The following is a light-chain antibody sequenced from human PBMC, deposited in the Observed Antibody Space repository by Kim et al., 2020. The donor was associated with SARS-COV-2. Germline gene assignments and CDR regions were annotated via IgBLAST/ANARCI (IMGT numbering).Light chain of an antibody. CDR2: RAS. CDR3: QQRSNWPLIT. V-gene: IGKV3-11*01. Sequence: SPGERATLSCRASQGVSTSLAWFQQKPNQAPRLLIYRASYRATGIPARFSGSGSGTDFTLTISSLESEDFAVYYCQQRSNWPLITFGQGTRLEIK. CDR1: QGVSTS. J-gene: IGKJ5*01.